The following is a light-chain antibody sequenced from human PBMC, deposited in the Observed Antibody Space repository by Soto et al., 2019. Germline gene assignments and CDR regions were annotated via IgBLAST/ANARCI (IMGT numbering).Light chain of an antibody. CDR1: QRFRRD. J-gene: IGKJ5*01. CDR3: QQYNNRPPFT. Sequence: EIGRSQSQATRSVAPGVRATLSCRARQRFRRDLGGYQQKPGQAPRLLSYGASTRATGVPARFSGSGSHTELPLTISSLQSEDAAVYYCQQYNNRPPFTFGQGTRLE. CDR2: GAS. V-gene: IGKV3-15*01.